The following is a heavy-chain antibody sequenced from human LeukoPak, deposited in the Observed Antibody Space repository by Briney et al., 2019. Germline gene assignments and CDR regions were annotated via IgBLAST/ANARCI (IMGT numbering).Heavy chain of an antibody. D-gene: IGHD3-10*01. J-gene: IGHJ4*02. V-gene: IGHV2-5*02. CDR3: ARLTGARGFDY. Sequence: SGPTLVKPTQTLTLTCTFSGFSLSTSGVGVGWIRQPPGKALEWLAVIDWDDEKRYSPSLKSRPTITKDTSNNQVVLTMSSVDPVDTATYYCARLTGARGFDYWGQGTLVTVSS. CDR1: GFSLSTSGVG. CDR2: IDWDDEK.